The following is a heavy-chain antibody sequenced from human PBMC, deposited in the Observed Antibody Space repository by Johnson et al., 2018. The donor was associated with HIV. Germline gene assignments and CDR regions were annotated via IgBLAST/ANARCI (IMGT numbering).Heavy chain of an antibody. CDR3: AREGRTGPDTFDI. Sequence: QVQLVESGGGVVQPGRSLRLSCAASGFTFSRYGIHWVRQAPGKGLEWVAVISNDGSNKYYADSVKGRFTISRDNSKNTLYVQMNSLRAEDTAVYYCAREGRTGPDTFDIWGQGTMLTVSS. CDR2: ISNDGSNK. V-gene: IGHV3-30*03. J-gene: IGHJ3*02. CDR1: GFTFSRYG.